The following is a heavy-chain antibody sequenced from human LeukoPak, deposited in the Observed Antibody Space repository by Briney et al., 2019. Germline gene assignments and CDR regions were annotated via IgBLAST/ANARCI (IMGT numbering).Heavy chain of an antibody. J-gene: IGHJ4*02. D-gene: IGHD3-22*01. CDR1: GGSFSGYY. Sequence: SETLSLTCAVYGGSFSGYYWSWIRQPPGKGREWIGEINHSGSTNYNPSLKSRVTISVDTSKNQFSLKLSSVTAADTAVYYCARGSNSNTYYYDSSVGVVGDYFDYWGQGTLVTVSS. CDR2: INHSGST. V-gene: IGHV4-34*01. CDR3: ARGSNSNTYYYDSSVGVVGDYFDY.